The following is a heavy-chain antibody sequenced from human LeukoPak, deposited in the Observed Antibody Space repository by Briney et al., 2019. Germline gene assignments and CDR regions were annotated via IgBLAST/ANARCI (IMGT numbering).Heavy chain of an antibody. CDR3: ARAPVAGPASGMDV. D-gene: IGHD6-19*01. J-gene: IGHJ6*02. CDR2: ISGSGGST. Sequence: GGSLRLSCAASGFTFSNYAMSWVRQAPGKGLEWVSFISGSGGSTYYADSVKGRFTISRDNSKNTLYLQMNSLRAEDTAVYYCARAPVAGPASGMDVWGQGTTVTVSS. V-gene: IGHV3-23*01. CDR1: GFTFSNYA.